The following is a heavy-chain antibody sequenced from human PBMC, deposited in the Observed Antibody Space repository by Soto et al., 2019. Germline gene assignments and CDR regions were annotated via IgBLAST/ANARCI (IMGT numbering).Heavy chain of an antibody. D-gene: IGHD2-2*01. CDR3: ARAHKDIYCSSTSCQLDY. CDR1: GYTFTSYA. V-gene: IGHV1-3*01. J-gene: IGHJ4*02. Sequence: GASVKVSCKASGYTFTSYAMHWVRQAPGQRLEWMGWINAGNGNTKYSQKFQGRVTITRDTSASTAYMELSSLRSEDTAVYYCARAHKDIYCSSTSCQLDYWGQGTLVTVSS. CDR2: INAGNGNT.